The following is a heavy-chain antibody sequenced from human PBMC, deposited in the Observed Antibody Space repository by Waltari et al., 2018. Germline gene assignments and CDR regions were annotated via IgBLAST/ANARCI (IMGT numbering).Heavy chain of an antibody. D-gene: IGHD5-12*01. CDR1: GGSFSGYY. Sequence: QVQLQQWGAGLLKPSETLSLTCAVYGGSFSGYYWSWIRQPPGKGLEWIGEINHSGSTNYNPSLQSRVTISVDTSKNQFSLKLSSVTAADTAVYYCARAKGYSGYEIDYWGQGTLVTVSS. J-gene: IGHJ4*02. V-gene: IGHV4-34*01. CDR3: ARAKGYSGYEIDY. CDR2: INHSGST.